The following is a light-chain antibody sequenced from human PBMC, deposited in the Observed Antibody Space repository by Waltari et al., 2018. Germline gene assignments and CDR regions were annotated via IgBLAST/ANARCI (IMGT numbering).Light chain of an antibody. J-gene: IGLJ3*02. Sequence: QSVLTQPPSVSATPGQRVTISCSGSSSHIGIHYMSWYQQLPGTAPKLLIYENKKRPSGIPDRFSGSKSGTSATLGITGLQTEDEADYYCGTWDNSLSAWVFGGGTKLTVL. CDR2: ENK. CDR3: GTWDNSLSAWV. CDR1: SSHIGIHY. V-gene: IGLV1-51*02.